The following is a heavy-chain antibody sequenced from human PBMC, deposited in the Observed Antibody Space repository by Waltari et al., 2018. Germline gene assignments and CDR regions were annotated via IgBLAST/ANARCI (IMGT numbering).Heavy chain of an antibody. CDR2: ISSSSSYI. CDR3: ARGHDYDAFDI. V-gene: IGHV3-21*01. Sequence: EVQLVESGGGLVKPGGSLRLSCAASGFTFSSDSMNRVRQAPGKGLEWVSSISSSSSYIYYADSVKGRFTISRDNAKNSLYLQMNSLRAEDTAVYYCARGHDYDAFDIWGQGTMVTVSS. D-gene: IGHD4-17*01. CDR1: GFTFSSDS. J-gene: IGHJ3*02.